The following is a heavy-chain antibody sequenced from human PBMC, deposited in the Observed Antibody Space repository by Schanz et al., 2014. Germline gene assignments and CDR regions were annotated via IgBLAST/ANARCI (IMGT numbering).Heavy chain of an antibody. CDR2: MSWNAGSL. CDR1: GFRFDDYA. J-gene: IGHJ6*03. Sequence: EVQLVESGGGLVQPGRSLRLSCVASGFRFDDYAMHWVRQAPGKGLEWVSGMSWNAGSLGYGDSVKGRFTISRDNSKNTLYLQVNSLRAEDTAVYYCVRELLPPYYYYYMDVWGKGTTVTVSS. V-gene: IGHV3-9*01. CDR3: VRELLPPYYYYYMDV. D-gene: IGHD1-26*01.